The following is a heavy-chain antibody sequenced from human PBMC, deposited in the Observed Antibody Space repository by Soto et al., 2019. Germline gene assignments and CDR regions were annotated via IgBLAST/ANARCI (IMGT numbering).Heavy chain of an antibody. J-gene: IGHJ3*02. CDR1: GFTFSSYA. CDR2: ISGSGGST. CDR3: AKDITMIVVVKADDALDI. D-gene: IGHD3-22*01. V-gene: IGHV3-23*01. Sequence: GGSLRLSCAASGFTFSSYAMSWVRQAQGKGLEWVSAISGSGGSTYYADSVKGRFTISRDNSKNTLYLQMNSLRAEDTAVYYCAKDITMIVVVKADDALDIWGQGTMVTVSS.